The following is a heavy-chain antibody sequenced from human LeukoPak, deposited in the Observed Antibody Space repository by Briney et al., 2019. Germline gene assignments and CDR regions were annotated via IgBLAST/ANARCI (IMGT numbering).Heavy chain of an antibody. V-gene: IGHV4-4*02. D-gene: IGHD5-18*01. CDR2: IYHSGST. Sequence: PSETLSLTCAVSGGSISSSNWWSWVRQPPGKGLEWIGEIYHSGSTNYNPSLKSRVTISVDTSKNQFSLKLSSVTAADTAVYYCARGGYSYGYPYYYGMDVWGQGTTVTVSS. J-gene: IGHJ6*02. CDR1: GGSISSSNW. CDR3: ARGGYSYGYPYYYGMDV.